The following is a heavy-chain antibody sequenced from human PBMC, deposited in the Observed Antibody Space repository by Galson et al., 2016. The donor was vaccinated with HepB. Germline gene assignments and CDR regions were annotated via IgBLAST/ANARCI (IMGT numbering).Heavy chain of an antibody. CDR1: GFTFSSSV. V-gene: IGHV3-23*01. Sequence: SLRLSCAASGFTFSSSVMSWVRQAPGKGLEWVSSTSASGDRTFYADSVKGRFTISRETSRDTLYLHMTGLRAEDTAEYYCAKESRPPGGRFAAFLDGMKETGYFDSWGQGTLVTVSS. CDR3: AKESRPPGGRFAAFLDGMKETGYFDS. J-gene: IGHJ4*02. CDR2: TSASGDRT. D-gene: IGHD3-3*01.